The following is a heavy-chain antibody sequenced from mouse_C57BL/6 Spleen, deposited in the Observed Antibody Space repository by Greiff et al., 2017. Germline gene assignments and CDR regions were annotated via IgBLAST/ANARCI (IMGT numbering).Heavy chain of an antibody. CDR1: GYTFTSYW. V-gene: IGHV1-52*01. D-gene: IGHD2-3*01. J-gene: IGHJ2*01. CDR2: IDPSDSET. CDR3: ARSMVTLDY. Sequence: VQLQQSGAELVRPGSSVKLSCKASGYTFTSYWMHWVKQRPIQGLEWIGNIDPSDSETHYNQKFKDKATLTVDKSSSTAYMQLSSLTSEDSAVYYCARSMVTLDYWGQGTPLTVSS.